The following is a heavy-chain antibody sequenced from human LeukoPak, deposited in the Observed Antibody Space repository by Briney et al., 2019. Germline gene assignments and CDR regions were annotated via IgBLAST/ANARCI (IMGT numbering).Heavy chain of an antibody. V-gene: IGHV4-30-2*01. CDR1: GGSISSGGYS. CDR2: IYHSGST. Sequence: SETLSLTCAVSGGSISSGGYSWSWIRQPPGKGLEWIGYIYHSGSTYYNPSLKSRVTISVDRSKNQFSLKLSSVTAADTAVYYCAREDGQKTYGMDVWGQGTTVTVSS. J-gene: IGHJ6*02. D-gene: IGHD2-8*01. CDR3: AREDGQKTYGMDV.